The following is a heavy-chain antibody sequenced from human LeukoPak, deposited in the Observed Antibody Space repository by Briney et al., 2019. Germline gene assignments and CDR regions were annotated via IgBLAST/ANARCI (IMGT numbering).Heavy chain of an antibody. Sequence: SETLSLTCTVSGGSISSYYWSWIRQPAGKGLEWIGRIYTSGSTNYNPSLKSRVTMSVDTSKNQFSLKLSSVTAADTAVYYCARDRELVVPAAIARWDYYYYYMDVWGKGTTVTVSS. D-gene: IGHD2-2*01. V-gene: IGHV4-4*07. CDR1: GGSISSYY. CDR2: IYTSGST. J-gene: IGHJ6*03. CDR3: ARDRELVVPAAIARWDYYYYYMDV.